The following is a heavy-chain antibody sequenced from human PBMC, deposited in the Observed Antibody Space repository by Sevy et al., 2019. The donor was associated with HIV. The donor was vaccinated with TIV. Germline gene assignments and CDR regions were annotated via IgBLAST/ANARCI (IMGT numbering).Heavy chain of an antibody. V-gene: IGHV3-74*01. D-gene: IGHD3-16*01. J-gene: IGHJ4*02. CDR3: VKDFGGPTDY. CDR2: RNEDGGVT. Sequence: GGSLRLSCAGSGFSITSYWMHWVRQAPGRGLVWVSRRNEDGGVTNHADSVRGRFTISRDNAKNTLYLQMNSLRVEDTAVYYCVKDFGGPTDYWGQGTLVTVSS. CDR1: GFSITSYW.